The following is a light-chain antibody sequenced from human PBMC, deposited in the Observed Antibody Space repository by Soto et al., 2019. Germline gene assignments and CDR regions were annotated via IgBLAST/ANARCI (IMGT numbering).Light chain of an antibody. Sequence: EIVLTQSPGTLSLTQGERATLSCRASQSVSGSYLAWYQQKPGQAPRLLIYGSSSRATGIPDRFSGSGSGTDFTLTISRLEPEDFAVYYCQQYGSSAWTFGQGTKVEIK. CDR1: QSVSGSY. V-gene: IGKV3-20*01. CDR2: GSS. J-gene: IGKJ1*01. CDR3: QQYGSSAWT.